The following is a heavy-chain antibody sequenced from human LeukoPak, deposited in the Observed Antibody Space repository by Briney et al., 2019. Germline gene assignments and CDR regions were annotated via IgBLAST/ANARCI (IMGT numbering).Heavy chain of an antibody. Sequence: KPSETLSLTCTVSGGSISSSSYYWGWIRQPPGKGLEWIGSIYYSGSTYYNPSLKSRVTISVDTSKNQFSLKLSSVTAADTAVYYCASWYSSGWYFDYWGQGTLVIVSS. CDR2: IYYSGST. D-gene: IGHD6-19*01. J-gene: IGHJ4*02. V-gene: IGHV4-39*01. CDR3: ASWYSSGWYFDY. CDR1: GGSISSSSYY.